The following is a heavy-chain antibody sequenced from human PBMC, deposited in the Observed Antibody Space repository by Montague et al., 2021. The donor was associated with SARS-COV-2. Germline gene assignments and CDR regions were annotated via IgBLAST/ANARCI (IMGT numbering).Heavy chain of an antibody. CDR1: GFTFSSYE. D-gene: IGHD3-3*01. CDR2: LSSSGSTL. V-gene: IGHV3-48*03. J-gene: IGHJ6*02. CDR3: AREPRETGSDWYYDFWSGYSLPRGYYYYGMDV. Sequence: SLRLSCAASGFTFSSYEMNWVRQAPGKGPEWVSYLSSSGSTLYYADSVXVRFTISRDNAKNSLYLQMNSLRAEDTAVYYCAREPRETGSDWYYDFWSGYSLPRGYYYYGMDVWGQGTTVTVSS.